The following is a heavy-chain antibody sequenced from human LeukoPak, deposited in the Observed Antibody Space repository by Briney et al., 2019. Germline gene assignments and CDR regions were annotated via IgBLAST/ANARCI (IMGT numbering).Heavy chain of an antibody. CDR3: ASTGNSYYYYMDV. J-gene: IGHJ6*03. D-gene: IGHD5-24*01. CDR2: IYHSGST. V-gene: IGHV4-4*02. CDR1: GGSISSSNW. Sequence: SGTLSLTCAVSGGSISSSNWWSWVRQPPGKGLEWIGEIYHSGSTNYDPSLKSRVTISVDKSKNQFSLKLSSVTAADTAVYYCASTGNSYYYYMDVWGKGTTVTVSS.